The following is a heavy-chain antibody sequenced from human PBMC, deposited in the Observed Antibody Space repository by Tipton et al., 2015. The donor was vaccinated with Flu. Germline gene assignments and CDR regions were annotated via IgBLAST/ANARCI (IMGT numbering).Heavy chain of an antibody. D-gene: IGHD4-11*01. J-gene: IGHJ6*02. CDR1: GGSISYYY. CDR3: ARGGTVRNGMDV. V-gene: IGHV4-59*12. CDR2: SYYSGST. Sequence: LRLSCTVSGGSISYYYWNWIRQPPGKGLEWIGFSYYSGSTSYNPSLQSRVTISVDTSRNQFSLNLKSVTAADTAVYYCARGGTVRNGMDVWGQGTTVTVSS.